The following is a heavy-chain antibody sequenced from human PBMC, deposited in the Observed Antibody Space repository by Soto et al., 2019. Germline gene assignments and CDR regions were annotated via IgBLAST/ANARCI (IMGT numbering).Heavy chain of an antibody. CDR3: ARVGGIVDTGTWIL. CDR2: IYPGDSDT. CDR1: GYKFSAFG. V-gene: IGHV5-51*01. J-gene: IGHJ4*02. D-gene: IGHD1-26*01. Sequence: PGESHQISRNASGYKFSAFGVGWVSQRNGKGPEWMAIIYPGDSDTRENPSFQGQVTISADKSSNTVHLQWRSLKASDTAIYYCARVGGIVDTGTWILWGQGTPVTVSS.